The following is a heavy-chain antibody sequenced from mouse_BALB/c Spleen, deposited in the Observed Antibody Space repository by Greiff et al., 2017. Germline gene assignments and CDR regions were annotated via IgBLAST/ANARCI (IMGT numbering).Heavy chain of an antibody. J-gene: IGHJ2*01. Sequence: LQLQQPGAELVRPGASVKLSCKASGYTFTSYWINWVKQRPGQGLEWIGNIYPSDSYTNYNQKFKDKATLTVDKSSSTAYMQLSSPTSEDSAVYYCTRRCDYYGSSYFDYWGQGTTLTVSS. V-gene: IGHV1-69*02. CDR3: TRRCDYYGSSYFDY. CDR2: IYPSDSYT. D-gene: IGHD1-1*01. CDR1: GYTFTSYW.